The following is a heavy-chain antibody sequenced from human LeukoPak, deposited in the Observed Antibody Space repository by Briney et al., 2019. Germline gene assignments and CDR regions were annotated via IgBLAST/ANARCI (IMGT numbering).Heavy chain of an antibody. CDR3: ARDCSSTSCPHPYYYYGMDV. Sequence: SETLSLTCAVYGGSFSGYYWSWIRQPPGKGLEWIGEINHSGSTNYNPSLKSRVTISVDTSKNQFSLKLSSVTAADTAVYYCARDCSSTSCPHPYYYYGMDVWGQGTTVTVSS. D-gene: IGHD2-2*01. CDR1: GGSFSGYY. J-gene: IGHJ6*02. V-gene: IGHV4-34*01. CDR2: INHSGST.